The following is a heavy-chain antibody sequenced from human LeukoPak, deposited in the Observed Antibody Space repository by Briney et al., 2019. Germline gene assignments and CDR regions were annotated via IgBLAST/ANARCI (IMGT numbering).Heavy chain of an antibody. D-gene: IGHD6-19*01. CDR3: AKDIAVSDSYFDY. Sequence: GGSLRLSCGASGFDFSNHGMHWVRQAPGKGLEWVAFIRYDAANQYYADSVKGRFTISRDNSKKTLYLQMDSLRYEDTGIYHCAKDIAVSDSYFDYWGQGTLVTVSS. CDR1: GFDFSNHG. CDR2: IRYDAANQ. V-gene: IGHV3-30*02. J-gene: IGHJ4*02.